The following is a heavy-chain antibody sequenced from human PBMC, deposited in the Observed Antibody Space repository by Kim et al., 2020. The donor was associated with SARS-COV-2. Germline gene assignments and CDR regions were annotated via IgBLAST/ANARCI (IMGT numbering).Heavy chain of an antibody. J-gene: IGHJ5*02. Sequence: LKSRVTISVDTSKNQFSLKLSSVTAADTAVYYCAGEAPTTVVIGDWFDPWGQGTLVTVSS. D-gene: IGHD4-17*01. CDR3: AGEAPTTVVIGDWFDP. V-gene: IGHV4-39*07.